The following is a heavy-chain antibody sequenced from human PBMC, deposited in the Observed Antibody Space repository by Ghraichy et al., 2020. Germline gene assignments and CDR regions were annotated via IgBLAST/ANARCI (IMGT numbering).Heavy chain of an antibody. J-gene: IGHJ4*02. CDR1: GFTFSGSV. V-gene: IGHV3-73*01. Sequence: GALRLSCAASGFTFSGSVMHWVRQASGKGLEWVGRIRTKANSYATVYAPSVKGRFTISRDGSKNTAYLQMNSLKTEDTAVYYCTRLGYYDSSGPDYWGQGTVVTVSS. CDR3: TRLGYYDSSGPDY. CDR2: IRTKANSYAT. D-gene: IGHD3-22*01.